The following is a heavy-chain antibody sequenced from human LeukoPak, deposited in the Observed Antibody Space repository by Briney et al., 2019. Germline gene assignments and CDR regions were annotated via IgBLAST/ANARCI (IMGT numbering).Heavy chain of an antibody. Sequence: PGGSLRLSCAASGFTYSDYYMSWVRQFPGKGLELVAYIASSNGTKYYADSVKGRFTISGDNAKNSLFLQMRRLTAEDTAVYYCARDHRPEIQYYYMDVWGKGTTVAVSS. CDR1: GFTYSDYY. CDR3: ARDHRPEIQYYYMDV. D-gene: IGHD1-14*01. CDR2: IASSNGTK. V-gene: IGHV3-11*04. J-gene: IGHJ6*03.